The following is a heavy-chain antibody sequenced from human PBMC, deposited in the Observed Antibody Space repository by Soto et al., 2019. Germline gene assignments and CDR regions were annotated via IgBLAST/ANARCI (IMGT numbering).Heavy chain of an antibody. CDR3: AKDSTDYYDSSGYYSGGVYFDY. J-gene: IGHJ4*02. D-gene: IGHD3-22*01. CDR2: ISYDGSNK. CDR1: GFTFSSYG. V-gene: IGHV3-30*18. Sequence: PGGSLRLSCAASGFTFSSYGMHWVRQAPGKGLEWVAVISYDGSNKYYADSVKGRFTISRDNSKNTLYLQMNSLRAEDTAVYYCAKDSTDYYDSSGYYSGGVYFDYWGQGTLVTVSS.